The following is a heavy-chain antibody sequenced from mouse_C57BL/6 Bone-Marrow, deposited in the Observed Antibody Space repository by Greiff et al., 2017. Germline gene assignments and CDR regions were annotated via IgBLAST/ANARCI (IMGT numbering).Heavy chain of an antibody. CDR3: ARGRKCYALAY. V-gene: IGHV1-19*01. CDR2: INPYNGGT. CDR1: GYTFTDYD. J-gene: IGHJ4*01. Sequence: EVQLQQSGPGLVQPGPSVTMSCKVSGYTFTDYDMNWVRQSPGKGLEWMGVINPYNGGTSYNQKFKGKATLTVDKSSRPAYMELSSLTSEDSAVYYCARGRKCYALAYWGQGTLVTVSS.